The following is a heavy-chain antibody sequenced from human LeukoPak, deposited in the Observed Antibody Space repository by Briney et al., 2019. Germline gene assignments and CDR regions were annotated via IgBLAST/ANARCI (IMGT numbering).Heavy chain of an antibody. CDR3: AKRGVAIRVILVGFHKQAYYFDS. J-gene: IGHJ4*02. CDR2: ISDSGGST. CDR1: GFTFSSYA. D-gene: IGHD3-22*01. Sequence: PGGSLRLSCAASGFTFSSYAMSWVRQTPGKGLEWVAGISDSGGSTSYADSVKGRFTISRDSPKNTLFLQMNSLRVEDTAVYFCAKRGVAIRVILVGFHKQAYYFDSWGQGALVTVSS. V-gene: IGHV3-23*01.